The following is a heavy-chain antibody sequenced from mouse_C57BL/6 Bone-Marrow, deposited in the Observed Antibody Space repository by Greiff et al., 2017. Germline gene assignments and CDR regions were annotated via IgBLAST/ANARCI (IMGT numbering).Heavy chain of an antibody. D-gene: IGHD1-1*01. CDR1: GYTFTSYW. Sequence: VQLQQPGAELVRPGTSVKLSCKASGYTFTSYWMHWVKQGPGQGLEWIGVIDPSDSYTNYNQKFKGKATLTVDTSSSTADMQLSSLTSEDSAVYYCAREDYYSSSSHWYFDVWGTGTTVTVSS. V-gene: IGHV1-59*01. J-gene: IGHJ1*03. CDR3: AREDYYSSSSHWYFDV. CDR2: IDPSDSYT.